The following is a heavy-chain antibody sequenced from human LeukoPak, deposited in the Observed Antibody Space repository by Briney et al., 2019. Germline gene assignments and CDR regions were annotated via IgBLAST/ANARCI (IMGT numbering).Heavy chain of an antibody. CDR2: INHSGST. CDR1: GGSFSGYY. D-gene: IGHD3-10*01. V-gene: IGHV4-34*01. Sequence: SETLSLTCAVYGGSFSGYYWSWIRQPPGKGLEWIGEINHSGSTNYNPSLKSRVTVSVDTSKNQFSLKLSSVTAADTAVYYCARHDRFGELLDYWGQGTLVTVSS. J-gene: IGHJ4*02. CDR3: ARHDRFGELLDY.